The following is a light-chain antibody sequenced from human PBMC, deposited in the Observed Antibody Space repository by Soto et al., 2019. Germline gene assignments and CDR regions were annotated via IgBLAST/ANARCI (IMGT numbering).Light chain of an antibody. CDR1: QSVSSY. V-gene: IGKV3-11*01. J-gene: IGKJ4*01. Sequence: EIVLTQSPATLSLSPGERATLSCRASQSVSSYLVWYQQKPGQAPRLLIYDASNRATGIPARFSGSGSGTDFTLPISSLGPEDFAVYYCQQRSNWPPLTFGGGTKVEIK. CDR2: DAS. CDR3: QQRSNWPPLT.